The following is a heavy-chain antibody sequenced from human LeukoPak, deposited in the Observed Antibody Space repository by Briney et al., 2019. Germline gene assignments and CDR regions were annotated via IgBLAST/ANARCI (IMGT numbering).Heavy chain of an antibody. Sequence: GGSLRLSCAASGFTFSDYWMHWVRQVPGKGLVWVSRINTDGSITNHADSVKGRFTISRGNAENILYLQMNSLRAEDTAVYYCARDRRITGHDAFDIWGQGTMVTVSS. CDR2: INTDGSIT. D-gene: IGHD2-15*01. CDR3: ARDRRITGHDAFDI. V-gene: IGHV3-74*01. CDR1: GFTFSDYW. J-gene: IGHJ3*02.